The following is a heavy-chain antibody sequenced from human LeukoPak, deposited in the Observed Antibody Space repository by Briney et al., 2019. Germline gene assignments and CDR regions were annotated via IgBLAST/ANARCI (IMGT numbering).Heavy chain of an antibody. CDR1: GYTFTNYH. J-gene: IGHJ4*02. D-gene: IGHD3-22*01. CDR2: VSTNDGNT. V-gene: IGHV1-18*01. Sequence: ASVKVSCKASGYTFTNYHIAWVRQAPGQGLEWMGWVSTNDGNTVYAQRLHGRVTMTTDTSTSVAYMELRSLTSDDTAVYYCTRAPPGMTMMTDYWGQGTLVTVSS. CDR3: TRAPPGMTMMTDY.